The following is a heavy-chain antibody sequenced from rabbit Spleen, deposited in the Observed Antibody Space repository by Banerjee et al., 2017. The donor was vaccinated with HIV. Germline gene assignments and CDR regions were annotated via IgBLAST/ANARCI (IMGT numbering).Heavy chain of an antibody. CDR3: ARDTGSSFSSYGMDL. V-gene: IGHV1S40*01. Sequence: QSLEESGGDLVKPGASLTLTCTASGFSFNNSYWIFWVRQAPGKGLEWIAWIYGSGPTYYTNWAKGRFTISRTSSTTVTLQLTSLTAADTATYFCARDTGSSFSSYGMDLWGPGHPGHRL. CDR2: IYGSGPT. J-gene: IGHJ6*01. D-gene: IGHD8-1*01. CDR1: GFSFNNSYW.